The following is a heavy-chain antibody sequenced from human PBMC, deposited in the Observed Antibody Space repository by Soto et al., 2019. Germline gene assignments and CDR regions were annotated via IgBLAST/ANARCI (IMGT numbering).Heavy chain of an antibody. J-gene: IGHJ6*02. CDR3: ANLWFGVDKYYYGMDA. Sequence: GGSLRHSCAASGGTCISYAMSWVRQATGKGLEWVSAISGSGGSTYYADSVKGRFTISRDNSKNTLYLQMNSLRAEDTAVYYCANLWFGVDKYYYGMDAWGQGTTVTVS. D-gene: IGHD3-10*01. CDR1: GGTCISYA. V-gene: IGHV3-23*01. CDR2: ISGSGGST.